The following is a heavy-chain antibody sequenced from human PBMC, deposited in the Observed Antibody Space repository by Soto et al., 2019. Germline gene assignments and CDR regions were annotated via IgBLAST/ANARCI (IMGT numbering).Heavy chain of an antibody. Sequence: QVQLVQSGAEVKKPGSLVKVSCKASGGSFNGYAVSWVRQAPGRGLEWMGGLTPISGAATYAKNFQGRVSITADGSTTTAYLDLTSLTSEDTAIYFCARHRLFYDSGSHSYVPYYFENWGQGTLVSVSS. CDR2: LTPISGAA. V-gene: IGHV1-69*01. CDR3: ARHRLFYDSGSHSYVPYYFEN. J-gene: IGHJ4*02. CDR1: GGSFNGYA. D-gene: IGHD1-26*01.